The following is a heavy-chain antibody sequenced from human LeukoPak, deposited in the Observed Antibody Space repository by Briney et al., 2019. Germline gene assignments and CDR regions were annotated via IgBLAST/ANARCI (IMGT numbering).Heavy chain of an antibody. Sequence: ASVKVSCKASGYTFTSYDINWVRQATGQGLEWMGWMNPNSGNTGYAQKFQGRVTMTTDTSTSTAYMELRSLRSDDTAVYYCARVSHGNAFDIWGQGTMVTVSS. J-gene: IGHJ3*02. CDR1: GYTFTSYD. CDR2: MNPNSGNT. V-gene: IGHV1-8*02. CDR3: ARVSHGNAFDI.